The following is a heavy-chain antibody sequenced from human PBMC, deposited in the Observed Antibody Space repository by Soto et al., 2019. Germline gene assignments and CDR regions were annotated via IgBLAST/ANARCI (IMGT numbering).Heavy chain of an antibody. J-gene: IGHJ3*02. CDR1: GFTLSSYG. CDR2: IWSDGSNK. V-gene: IGHV3-33*01. D-gene: IGHD3-22*01. Sequence: GGSLRLSCAASGFTLSSYGMHWVRQAPGKGLEWVAGIWSDGSNKYNGDSVKGRFTISRDNSKNTLYLQMNGLRAEDTAVYYCAGDPREDSRGHFALDIWGQGTMVTVSS. CDR3: AGDPREDSRGHFALDI.